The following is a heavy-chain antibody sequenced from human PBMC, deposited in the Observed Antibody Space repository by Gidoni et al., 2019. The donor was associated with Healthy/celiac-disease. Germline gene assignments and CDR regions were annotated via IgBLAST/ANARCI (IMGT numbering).Heavy chain of an antibody. CDR3: AKGADYSSSYHYGMDV. CDR1: GFTFSSYA. Sequence: EVQLLESGGGLVQPGGSLRLSCAASGFTFSSYAMSWVRQAPGKGLEWVSAIRGSGGSTYYADSVKGRFTISRDNSKNTLYLQMNSLRAEDTAVYYCAKGADYSSSYHYGMDVWGQGTTVTVSS. J-gene: IGHJ6*02. V-gene: IGHV3-23*01. D-gene: IGHD6-6*01. CDR2: IRGSGGST.